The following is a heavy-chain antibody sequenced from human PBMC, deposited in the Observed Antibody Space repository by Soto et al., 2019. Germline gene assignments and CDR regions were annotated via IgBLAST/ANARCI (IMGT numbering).Heavy chain of an antibody. CDR1: EFTFSGSW. CDR3: ARDAAPRLPLVDY. CDR2: IKQDGSEK. V-gene: IGHV3-7*01. D-gene: IGHD6-13*01. Sequence: EVQLVESGGGLVQPGGSLRLSCADAEFTFSGSWMSWVRQAPGKGLEWVASIKQDGSEKYYVDSVKGRFTISRDNAKNSLYLQMNSLRAEDTAVYYCARDAAPRLPLVDYWGQGTLVTVSS. J-gene: IGHJ4*02.